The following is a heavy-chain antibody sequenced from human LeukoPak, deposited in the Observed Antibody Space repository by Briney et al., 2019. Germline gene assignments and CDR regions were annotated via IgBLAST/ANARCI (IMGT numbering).Heavy chain of an antibody. D-gene: IGHD3-22*01. J-gene: IGHJ4*02. Sequence: GASVKVSCKASGYTFTGYYMHWVRQAPGQGLEWMGWINPNSGGTNYAQKFQGRVTMTRDTSISTAYMELSRLRSDDTAVYYCARSYYDSSGSPDYWGQGTLVTVSS. CDR1: GYTFTGYY. CDR3: ARSYYDSSGSPDY. CDR2: INPNSGGT. V-gene: IGHV1-2*02.